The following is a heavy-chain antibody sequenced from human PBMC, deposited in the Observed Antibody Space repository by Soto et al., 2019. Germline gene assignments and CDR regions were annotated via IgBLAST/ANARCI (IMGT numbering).Heavy chain of an antibody. J-gene: IGHJ4*02. D-gene: IGHD2-21*02. CDR2: IYYSGST. V-gene: IGHV4-39*01. CDR3: ARQRTSVVTKAYFDV. Sequence: SETLSLTCTVTGDSISSRSYYWGWIRQPPGKGLEWIGSIYYSGSTYNNPSLRSRVSMSIDTSKDQFSLKLKSVTAADTALYFCARQRTSVVTKAYFDVWGPGSLVTVSS. CDR1: GDSISSRSYY.